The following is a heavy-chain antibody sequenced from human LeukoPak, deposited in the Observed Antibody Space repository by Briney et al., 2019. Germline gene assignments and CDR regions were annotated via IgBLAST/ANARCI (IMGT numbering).Heavy chain of an antibody. CDR1: GYTFSDYY. D-gene: IGHD4-23*01. CDR2: IHPNGGAA. J-gene: IGHJ6*02. V-gene: IGHV1-2*02. CDR3: ARDRGGGRPGWYNGMDV. Sequence: ASVKVSCKASGYTFSDYYINWVRRAPGQGLEWMGWIHPNGGAATYTQKFQGRVTMTRDTSINTAYMELSRLRSDDTAVYYCARDRGGGRPGWYNGMDVWGQGTTVSVSS.